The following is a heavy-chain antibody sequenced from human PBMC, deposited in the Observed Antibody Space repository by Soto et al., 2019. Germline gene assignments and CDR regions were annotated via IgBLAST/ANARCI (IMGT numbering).Heavy chain of an antibody. CDR2: MKPSSGNS. Sequence: ASVKVSCKASGYTFTSCDIYWVRHATGQGLEWMGWMKPSSGNSGYAQRFQGRVTMTSDTSMSTAHMELRGLRSDDTAGYYCARSAETTDWNAF. CDR1: GYTFTSCD. CDR3: ARSAETTDWNAF. V-gene: IGHV1-8*01. D-gene: IGHD1-1*01. J-gene: IGHJ3*01.